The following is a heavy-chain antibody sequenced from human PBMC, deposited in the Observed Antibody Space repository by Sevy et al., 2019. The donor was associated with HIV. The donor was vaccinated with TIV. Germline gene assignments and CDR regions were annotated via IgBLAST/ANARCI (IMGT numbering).Heavy chain of an antibody. Sequence: GGSLRLSCAASGFTFSNYGMHWVRQAPGKGLEWVAVIWYDGSNKHYADSVKGRFTISRDNSKNTLYLQMNSLRAEDTAVYYCAKGACSGGSSYWGGDYYYYYMDVWGKGTTVTVSS. J-gene: IGHJ6*03. CDR1: GFTFSNYG. V-gene: IGHV3-33*06. CDR2: IWYDGSNK. CDR3: AKGACSGGSSYWGGDYYYYYMDV. D-gene: IGHD2-15*01.